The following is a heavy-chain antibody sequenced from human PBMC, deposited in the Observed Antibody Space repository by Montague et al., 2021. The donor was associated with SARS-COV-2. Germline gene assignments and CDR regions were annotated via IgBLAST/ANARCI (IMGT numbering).Heavy chain of an antibody. CDR1: GGSIRSCIYY. D-gene: IGHD3-3*01. J-gene: IGHJ5*02. CDR3: ARGTTGSSSGDYTWWFDP. V-gene: IGHV4-61*02. CDR2: IYTSGST. Sequence: TLSLTCTVSGGSIRSCIYYWSWIRQPAGKELEWIGLIYTSGSTNYNPSLNSRVTISVDTSKNQFSLTLSSVTAADTAAYYCARGTTGSSSGDYTWWFDPWGQGTLVTVSS.